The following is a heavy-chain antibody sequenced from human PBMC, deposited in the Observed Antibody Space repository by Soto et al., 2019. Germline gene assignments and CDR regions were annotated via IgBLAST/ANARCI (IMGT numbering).Heavy chain of an antibody. V-gene: IGHV3-21*01. CDR3: ARVGIRAAAGTFDY. Sequence: GSLRLSCAASGFTFSSYSMNWVRQAPGKGLEWVSSISSSSSYIYYADSVKGRFTISRDNAKNSLYLQMNSLRAEDTAVYYCARVGIRAAAGTFDYWGQGTLVTV. J-gene: IGHJ4*02. D-gene: IGHD6-13*01. CDR1: GFTFSSYS. CDR2: ISSSSSYI.